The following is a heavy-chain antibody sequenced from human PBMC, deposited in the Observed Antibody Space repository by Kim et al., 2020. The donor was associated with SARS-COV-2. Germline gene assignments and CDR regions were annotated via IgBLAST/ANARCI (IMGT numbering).Heavy chain of an antibody. J-gene: IGHJ4*02. CDR3: ARMGTMAAIDY. CDR2: IWYDGSNK. Sequence: GGSLRLSCAASGFTFSSYGMHWVRQAPGKGLEWVAVIWYDGSNKYYADSVKGRFTISRDNSKNTLYLQMNSLRAEDTAVYYCARMGTMAAIDYWGQGTLVTVSS. V-gene: IGHV3-33*01. CDR1: GFTFSSYG. D-gene: IGHD1-7*01.